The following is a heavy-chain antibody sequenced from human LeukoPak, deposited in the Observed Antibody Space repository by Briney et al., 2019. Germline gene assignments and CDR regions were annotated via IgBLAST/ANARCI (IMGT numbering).Heavy chain of an antibody. CDR1: GGSFSGYY. Sequence: PSETLSLTCAVYGGSFSGYYWSWIRQPPGKGLEWIGEINHSGSTNYNPSLKSRVTISVDTSKNQFSLKLSSVTAADTAVYYCARNPRSGADYWGQGTLVTVSS. CDR2: INHSGST. V-gene: IGHV4-34*01. J-gene: IGHJ4*02. D-gene: IGHD6-25*01. CDR3: ARNPRSGADY.